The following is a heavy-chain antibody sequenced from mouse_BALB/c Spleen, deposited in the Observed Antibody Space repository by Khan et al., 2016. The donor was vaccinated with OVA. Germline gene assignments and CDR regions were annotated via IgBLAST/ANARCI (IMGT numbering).Heavy chain of an antibody. Sequence: QIQLVQSGPELKKPGETVKISCTAFGYTFIDYVMNWVKQSPGVGLKWMGWMNTYSGAPTYSDDFEGRFTFSLETSANTAYLQISSLKDEHTATYFCVRCHERYWGQGIALTVSS. J-gene: IGHJ2*01. CDR2: MNTYSGAP. V-gene: IGHV9-3-1*01. D-gene: IGHD6-1*01. CDR1: GYTFIDYV. CDR3: VRCHERY.